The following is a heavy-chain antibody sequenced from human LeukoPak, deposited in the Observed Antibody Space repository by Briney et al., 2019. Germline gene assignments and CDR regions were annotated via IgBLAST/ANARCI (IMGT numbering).Heavy chain of an antibody. V-gene: IGHV1-69*13. CDR3: ARDPPRYCSSTSCYSWFDP. J-gene: IGHJ5*02. Sequence: SVKVSCKASGGTFSSYAISWVRQAPGQGLEWMGGIIPIFGTANYAQKFQGRVTITADESTSTAYMELSSLRSEDTAVYYCARDPPRYCSSTSCYSWFDPWGQGTLVTVPS. CDR1: GGTFSSYA. CDR2: IIPIFGTA. D-gene: IGHD2-2*02.